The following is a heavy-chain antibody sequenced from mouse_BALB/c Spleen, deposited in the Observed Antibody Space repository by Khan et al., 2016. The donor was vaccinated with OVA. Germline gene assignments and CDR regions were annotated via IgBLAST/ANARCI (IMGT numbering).Heavy chain of an antibody. CDR3: ARDYYGSSWYFDV. CDR1: GYSITSGYY. CDR2: ISYDGSN. Sequence: EVQLQESGPGLVKPSQSLSLTCSVTGYSITSGYYWNWIRQFPGNKLEWMGYISYDGSNNYNPSLKNRISITRDTSKNQFFLKLNSVTTEDTATYYGARDYYGSSWYFDVWGAGTTVTVSS. J-gene: IGHJ1*01. D-gene: IGHD1-1*01. V-gene: IGHV3-6*02.